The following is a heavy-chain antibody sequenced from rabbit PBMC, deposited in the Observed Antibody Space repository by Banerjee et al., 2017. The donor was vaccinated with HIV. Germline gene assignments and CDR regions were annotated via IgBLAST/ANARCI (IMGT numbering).Heavy chain of an antibody. CDR3: ASTYGESTYHPAL. D-gene: IGHD2-1*01. CDR2: IYNGDGST. Sequence: QEQLKESGGGLVQPGASLTLTCTASGFSFSSNAMCWVRQAPGKGPEWIACIYNGDGSTNYASWVNGRFTISRSTSLNTVTLQMTSLTAADTATYFCASTYGESTYHPALWGPGTLVTVS. V-gene: IGHV1S47*01. CDR1: GFSFSSNA. J-gene: IGHJ4*01.